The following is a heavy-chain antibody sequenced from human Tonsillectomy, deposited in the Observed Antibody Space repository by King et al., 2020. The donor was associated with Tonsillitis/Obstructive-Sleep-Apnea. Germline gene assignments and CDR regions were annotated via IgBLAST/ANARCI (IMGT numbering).Heavy chain of an antibody. D-gene: IGHD3-10*01. CDR2: ISYDGSNK. CDR3: ARDSGVVPRRYYCMDV. CDR1: GFTFRSYS. Sequence: VQLVESGGGVVQPGRSLRLSCAASGFTFRSYSMHWVRQAPGKGLEWVAVISYDGSNKYYADSVKGRFTISRDNSKNTLYVKMNSLRAEDTAVYYCARDSGVVPRRYYCMDVWGQGTTVTVSS. J-gene: IGHJ6*02. V-gene: IGHV3-30*04.